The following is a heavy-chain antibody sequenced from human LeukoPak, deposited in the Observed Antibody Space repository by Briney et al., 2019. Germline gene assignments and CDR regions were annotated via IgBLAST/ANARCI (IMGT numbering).Heavy chain of an antibody. Sequence: GSSVKVSCKVSGYTLTELSMHWVRQAPGKGLEWMGGFDPEDGETIYAQKFQGRVTMTEDTSTDTAYMELSSLRSEDTAVYYCATDPNSGSYPGVLLGFDPWGQGTLVTVSS. J-gene: IGHJ5*02. V-gene: IGHV1-24*01. D-gene: IGHD1-26*01. CDR3: ATDPNSGSYPGVLLGFDP. CDR1: GYTLTELS. CDR2: FDPEDGET.